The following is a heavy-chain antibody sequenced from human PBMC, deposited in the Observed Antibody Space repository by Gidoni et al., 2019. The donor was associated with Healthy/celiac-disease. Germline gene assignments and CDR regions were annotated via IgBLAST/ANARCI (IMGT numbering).Heavy chain of an antibody. CDR2: MNPNSGNT. V-gene: IGHV1-8*01. J-gene: IGHJ4*02. CDR1: GYTFTNYD. CDR3: ARLTFLGYNYAPNDF. D-gene: IGHD5-18*01. Sequence: QLQLVQPGAEVKAPGASVQPSCKTSGYTFTNYDINWVRQAPGQGLEWMGWMNPNSGNTGYAQKFQGRVTITRNTSISTALMELSSLTSEDTAVYYCARLTFLGYNYAPNDFWGQGTLVTVSS.